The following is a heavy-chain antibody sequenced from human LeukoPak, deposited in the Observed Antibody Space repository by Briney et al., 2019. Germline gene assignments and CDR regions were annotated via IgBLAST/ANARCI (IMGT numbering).Heavy chain of an antibody. J-gene: IGHJ2*01. CDR2: IYYSGST. Sequence: SETLSLTCTVSGGSISSYYWSWIRQPPGKGLEWIGYIYYSGSTNYNPSLKSRVTISVDTSKNQFSLKLSSVTAADTAVYYCARGRFVTGTYFDLWGRGTLVTVSS. CDR1: GGSISSYY. V-gene: IGHV4-59*01. CDR3: ARGRFVTGTYFDL. D-gene: IGHD2-21*02.